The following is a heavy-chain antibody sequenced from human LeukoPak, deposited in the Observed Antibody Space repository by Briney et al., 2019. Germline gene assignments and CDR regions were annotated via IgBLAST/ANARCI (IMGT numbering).Heavy chain of an antibody. V-gene: IGHV3-74*01. CDR1: GFTFGNYW. CDR2: INTDGSDT. D-gene: IGHD1/OR15-1a*01. J-gene: IGHJ3*02. CDR3: ARDREQFDAFDI. Sequence: TGGSLRLSCTASGFTFGNYWMHWVRHAPGKGLVWVSHINTDGSDTDYADSVKGRFTISRDNAKNTLYLQMNSLRAEDMAVYYCARDREQFDAFDIWGQGTIVTVSS.